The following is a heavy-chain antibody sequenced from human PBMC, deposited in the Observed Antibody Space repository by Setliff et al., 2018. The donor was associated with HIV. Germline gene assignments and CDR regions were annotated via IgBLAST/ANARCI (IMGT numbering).Heavy chain of an antibody. Sequence: ASVKVSCKASGYSFSDYYIHWVRQAPGHGFQWTGWISPKYGGTNYAQKFQGRVTMTADTSTDTAYMALSSLTSEDTAVYYCATDPGRRITFGGVIVNPDYWGQGTLVTVSS. CDR1: GYSFSDYY. CDR2: ISPKYGGT. D-gene: IGHD3-16*02. V-gene: IGHV1-2*02. J-gene: IGHJ4*02. CDR3: ATDPGRRITFGGVIVNPDY.